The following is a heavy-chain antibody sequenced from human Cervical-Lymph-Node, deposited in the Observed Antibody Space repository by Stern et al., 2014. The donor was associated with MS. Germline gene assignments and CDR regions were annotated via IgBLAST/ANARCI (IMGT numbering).Heavy chain of an antibody. CDR2: ILSDGSNP. Sequence: VQLVESGGGVVQPGRSLSLSCAASGFSFSRYAMHWVRQAPGKGLEWVGLILSDGSNPYYADSVTGRFTISRDNFKNTLYLQMNSLRAEDTAVYYCASAYSSSHYYFDYWGQGTLVTVSS. J-gene: IGHJ4*02. D-gene: IGHD6-13*01. CDR3: ASAYSSSHYYFDY. CDR1: GFSFSRYA. V-gene: IGHV3-33*01.